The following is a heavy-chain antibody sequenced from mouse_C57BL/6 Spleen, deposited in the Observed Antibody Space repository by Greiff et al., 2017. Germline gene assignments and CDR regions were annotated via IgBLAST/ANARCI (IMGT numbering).Heavy chain of an antibody. CDR2: IDPSDSAT. D-gene: IGHD1-1*01. J-gene: IGHJ2*01. Sequence: VQLQQPGAELVRPGSSVKLSCKASGYTFTSYWMHWVKQRPIQGLEWIGNIDPSDSATHYNQKFKDKATLTVDKSSSTAYMQLSSLTSEDSAVYYCARSYYDGYFDYWGQGTTLTVSS. V-gene: IGHV1-52*01. CDR1: GYTFTSYW. CDR3: ARSYYDGYFDY.